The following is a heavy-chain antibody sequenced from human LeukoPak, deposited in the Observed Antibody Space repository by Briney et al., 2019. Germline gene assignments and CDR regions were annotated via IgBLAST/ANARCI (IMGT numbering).Heavy chain of an antibody. V-gene: IGHV4-4*08. J-gene: IGHJ3*02. Sequence: SETLSLTCTVSGGSIKGYYWSWMRHPPGKGLEWIGYIYSNEATEYKPSLKSRVTISADTSKNQISLNLTSVTAADTAIYYCARRNDFHIWGQGTMVTVSS. CDR3: ARRNDFHI. CDR2: IYSNEAT. CDR1: GGSIKGYY.